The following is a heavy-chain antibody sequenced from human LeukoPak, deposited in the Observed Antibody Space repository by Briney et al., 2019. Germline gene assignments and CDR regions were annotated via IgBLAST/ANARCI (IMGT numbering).Heavy chain of an antibody. J-gene: IGHJ4*02. V-gene: IGHV4-31*03. CDR3: ARGGVVGTKFDY. CDR1: GGSFSSGAYY. Sequence: SETLSLTCTVSGGSFSSGAYYWSWIRQLPGKGLEWIGYIHYSGSTYYNPSLKSRVTISVDTSKNQFSLKLSSVTAADTAVYYCARGGVVGTKFDYWGQGTLVTVSS. CDR2: IHYSGST. D-gene: IGHD2-2*01.